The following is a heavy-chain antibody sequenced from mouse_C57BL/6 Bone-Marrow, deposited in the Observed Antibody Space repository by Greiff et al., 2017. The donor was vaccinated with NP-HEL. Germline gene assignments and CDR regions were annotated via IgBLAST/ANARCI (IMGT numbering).Heavy chain of an antibody. CDR3: ARGRYYGSLPWFAY. Sequence: EVQRVESGPGLVKPSQSLSLTCSVTGYSITSGYYWNWIRQFPGNKLEWMGYISYDGSNNYNPSLKNRISITRDTSKNQFFLKLNSVTTEDTATYYCARGRYYGSLPWFAYWGQGTLVTVSA. CDR2: ISYDGSN. V-gene: IGHV3-6*01. J-gene: IGHJ3*01. CDR1: GYSITSGYY. D-gene: IGHD1-1*01.